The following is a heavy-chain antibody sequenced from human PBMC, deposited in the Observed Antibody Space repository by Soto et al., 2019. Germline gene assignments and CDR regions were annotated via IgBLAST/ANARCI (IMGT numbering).Heavy chain of an antibody. CDR2: IYYSGST. V-gene: IGHV4-59*01. CDR1: GGSISSYY. Sequence: SETLSLTCTVSGGSISSYYWSWIRQPPGKGLEWIGYIYYSGSTNYNPSLKSRVTISVDTSKNQFSLKLSSVTAADTAVYYCARAPLRYYYDASGHFDYWGQGTLVTVSS. D-gene: IGHD3-22*01. CDR3: ARAPLRYYYDASGHFDY. J-gene: IGHJ4*02.